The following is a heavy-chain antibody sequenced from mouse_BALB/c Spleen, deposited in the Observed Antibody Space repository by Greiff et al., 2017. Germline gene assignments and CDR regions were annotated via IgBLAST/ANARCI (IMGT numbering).Heavy chain of an antibody. CDR3: APYGSSYLYYFDY. Sequence: EVQLQQSGAELVKPGASVKLSCTASGFNIKDTYMHWVKQRPEQGLEWIGRIDPANGNTKYDPKFQGKATITADTSSNTAYLQLSSLTSEDTAVYYCAPYGSSYLYYFDYWGQGTTLTVSS. J-gene: IGHJ2*01. V-gene: IGHV14-3*02. D-gene: IGHD1-1*01. CDR1: GFNIKDTY. CDR2: IDPANGNT.